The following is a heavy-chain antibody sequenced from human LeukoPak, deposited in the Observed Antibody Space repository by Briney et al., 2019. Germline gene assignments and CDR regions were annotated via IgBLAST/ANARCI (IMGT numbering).Heavy chain of an antibody. CDR3: ARGAFRYCSGGSCYSDY. J-gene: IGHJ4*02. V-gene: IGHV1-8*01. CDR2: MNPNSGNT. Sequence: ASVKVSCKASGYTFTSYDINWVRQATGQGLEWMGWMNPNSGNTGYAQKFQGRVTMTRNTSISTAYMELSSLRSEDTAVYYCARGAFRYCSGGSCYSDYWGQGTPVTVSS. D-gene: IGHD2-15*01. CDR1: GYTFTSYD.